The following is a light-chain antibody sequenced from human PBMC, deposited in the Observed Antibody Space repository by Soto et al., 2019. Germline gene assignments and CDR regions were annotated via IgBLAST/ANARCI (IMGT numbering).Light chain of an antibody. CDR1: QDISSY. CDR3: QHYNSYSEA. V-gene: IGKV1-5*03. CDR2: KAS. Sequence: IQLTQSPSYLSASVGDRVTITCRASQDISSYLAWSHQKPGKAPKLLIYKASTLKSGVPSRFSGSGSGTEFTLTISSLQPDDFATYYCQHYNSYSEAFGQGTKVDIK. J-gene: IGKJ1*01.